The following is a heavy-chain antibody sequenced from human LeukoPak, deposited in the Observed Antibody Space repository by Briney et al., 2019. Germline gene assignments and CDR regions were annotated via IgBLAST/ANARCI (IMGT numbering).Heavy chain of an antibody. CDR1: GFTFSSYG. CDR3: ARAPGYDSSGYYYGYFQH. J-gene: IGHJ1*01. CDR2: IRYDGSNK. D-gene: IGHD3-22*01. Sequence: GGSLRLSCAASGFTFSSYGMHWVRQAPGKGLEWVAVIRYDGSNKYYADSVKGRFTISRDNSKNTLYLQMNSLRAEDTAVYYCARAPGYDSSGYYYGYFQHWGQGTLVTVSS. V-gene: IGHV3-33*01.